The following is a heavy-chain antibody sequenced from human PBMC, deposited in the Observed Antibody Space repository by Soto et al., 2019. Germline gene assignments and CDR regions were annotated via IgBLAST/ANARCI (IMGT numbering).Heavy chain of an antibody. Sequence: QRQLVESGGGVVQPGRSLRLSCAASGFSFSHYAMHWVRQPPGKGLEWVALISYDGDNQYFTDSVRGRFTISRDNSKTTVYLEMNSLRLDDTATYYCVSPHSDSSNAFGLWGQGTLVTVSS. V-gene: IGHV3-30-3*01. CDR1: GFSFSHYA. CDR2: ISYDGDNQ. J-gene: IGHJ5*02. CDR3: VSPHSDSSNAFGL. D-gene: IGHD3-22*01.